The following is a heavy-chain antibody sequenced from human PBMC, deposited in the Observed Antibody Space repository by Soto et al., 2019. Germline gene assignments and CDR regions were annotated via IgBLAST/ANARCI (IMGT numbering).Heavy chain of an antibody. J-gene: IGHJ4*02. CDR3: ARAGGYGSTNYRDLDY. V-gene: IGHV1-2*02. Sequence: QVQLVQSGAEVKKPGASVKVSCRASGYNLTGYYIHWVRQAPGQGLEWMGWINPNNGDTSYAQNFQGTVTMTRDRSIRTAYMELSSLKSDDTAVFFCARAGGYGSTNYRDLDYWGQGTLVAVSS. CDR2: INPNNGDT. D-gene: IGHD3-10*01. CDR1: GYNLTGYY.